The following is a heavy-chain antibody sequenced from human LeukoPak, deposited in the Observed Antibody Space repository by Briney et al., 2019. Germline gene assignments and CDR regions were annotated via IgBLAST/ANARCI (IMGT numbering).Heavy chain of an antibody. J-gene: IGHJ4*02. D-gene: IGHD2-2*01. CDR1: GFTFSTYG. CDR3: ARTYSSSWGIIDY. CDR2: IRNDGNTK. V-gene: IGHV3-30*02. Sequence: GGSLRLSCAASGFTFSTYGMHWVRRAPGKGLEWVAFIRNDGNTKYYADSVKGRFTISRDNSKNTLYLQMNSLRAEDTAVYYCARTYSSSWGIIDYWGQGTLVTVSS.